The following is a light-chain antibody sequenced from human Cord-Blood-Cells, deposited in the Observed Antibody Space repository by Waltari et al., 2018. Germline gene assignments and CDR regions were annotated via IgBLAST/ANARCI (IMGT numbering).Light chain of an antibody. CDR2: WAS. CDR3: QQYYSTPT. J-gene: IGKJ1*01. CDR1: QSVLYSSNNKNY. Sequence: DIVMTQSQDSLAVSLVERATINCKSSQSVLYSSNNKNYLAWYQQKPGQPPKLLIYWASTRESGVPDRFSGSGSGTDFTLTISSLQAEDVAVYYCQQYYSTPTFGQGTKVEIK. V-gene: IGKV4-1*01.